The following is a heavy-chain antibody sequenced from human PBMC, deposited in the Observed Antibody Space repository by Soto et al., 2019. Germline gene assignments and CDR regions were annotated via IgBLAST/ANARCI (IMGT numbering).Heavy chain of an antibody. Sequence: GGSLRLSCAASGFTFSSYAMHWVRQAPGKGLEWVAVITYDGSNKYYADSVKGRFTISRDNSKNTLYLQMNSLRAEDTAVYYCARASGSYYYFDYWGQGTLVTVSS. D-gene: IGHD1-26*01. CDR3: ARASGSYYYFDY. CDR1: GFTFSSYA. J-gene: IGHJ4*02. V-gene: IGHV3-30-3*01. CDR2: ITYDGSNK.